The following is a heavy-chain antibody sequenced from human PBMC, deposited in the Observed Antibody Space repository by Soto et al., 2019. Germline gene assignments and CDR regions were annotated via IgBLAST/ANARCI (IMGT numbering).Heavy chain of an antibody. CDR3: ATVPRYCSGTTCYLDS. CDR1: GGSINSNNW. Sequence: QVQLQESGPGLVKPSGTLSLTCAVSGGSINSNNWWTWVRQPPGKGLEWIGEIIHSGSTNYNPSRKSRVTMSADESKNQCSLKLNSVTAADTAVYYCATVPRYCSGTTCYLDSWGRGTLVTVSS. D-gene: IGHD2-2*01. V-gene: IGHV4-4*02. CDR2: IIHSGST. J-gene: IGHJ4*02.